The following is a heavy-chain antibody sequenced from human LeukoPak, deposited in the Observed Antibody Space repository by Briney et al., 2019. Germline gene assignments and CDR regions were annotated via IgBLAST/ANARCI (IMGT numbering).Heavy chain of an antibody. J-gene: IGHJ3*02. D-gene: IGHD2-15*01. CDR2: SNPNSGCT. CDR3: AREGGIVVVVAATPAFDI. CDR1: GYTFTGYY. V-gene: IGHV1-2*02. Sequence: ASVKVSCKASGYTFTGYYMHWVRQATGQGLEWMGWSNPNSGCTNYAQKFQGRVTMTRDTSISTAYMELSRLRSDDTAVYYCAREGGIVVVVAATPAFDIWGQGTMVTVSS.